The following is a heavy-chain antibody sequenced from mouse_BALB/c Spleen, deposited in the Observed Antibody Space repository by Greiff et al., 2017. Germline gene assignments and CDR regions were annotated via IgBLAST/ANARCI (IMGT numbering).Heavy chain of an antibody. CDR2: INPYNDGT. CDR3: AREDDDGGGWFAY. J-gene: IGHJ3*01. D-gene: IGHD2-4*01. CDR1: GYTFTSYV. Sequence: VQLQQSGPELVKPGASVKMSCKASGYTFTSYVMHWVKQKPGQGLEWIGYINPYNDGTKYNEKFKGKATLTSDKSSSTAYMELSSLTSEDSAVYYCAREDDDGGGWFAYWGQGTLVTVSA. V-gene: IGHV1-14*01.